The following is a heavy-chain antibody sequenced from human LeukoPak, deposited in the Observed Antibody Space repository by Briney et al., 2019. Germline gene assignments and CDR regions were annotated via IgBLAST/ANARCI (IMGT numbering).Heavy chain of an antibody. CDR3: ARWDGYSSSPDY. D-gene: IGHD6-13*01. V-gene: IGHV1-8*01. Sequence: ASVKVSCKTSGYSFTIFDINWVRQAPGQGLEFVGWMNPRTGDTVYAQKFQGRVTMTRDMSITTTYMELTRLRSDDTAFYYCARWDGYSSSPDYWGQGSLVTVSS. CDR2: MNPRTGDT. J-gene: IGHJ4*02. CDR1: GYSFTIFD.